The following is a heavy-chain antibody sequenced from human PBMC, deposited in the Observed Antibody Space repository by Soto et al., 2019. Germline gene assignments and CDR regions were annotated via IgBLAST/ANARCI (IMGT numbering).Heavy chain of an antibody. CDR1: GFTFSSYG. CDR2: ISYDGSNK. J-gene: IGHJ6*02. D-gene: IGHD6-13*01. CDR3: AKDLPAYSSSWYKYYGMDV. V-gene: IGHV3-30*18. Sequence: GGSLRFSCAASGFTFSSYGMHWVRQAPGKGLEWVAVISYDGSNKYYADSVKGRFTISRDNSKNTLYLQMNSLRAEDTAVYYCAKDLPAYSSSWYKYYGMDVWGQGTTVTVSS.